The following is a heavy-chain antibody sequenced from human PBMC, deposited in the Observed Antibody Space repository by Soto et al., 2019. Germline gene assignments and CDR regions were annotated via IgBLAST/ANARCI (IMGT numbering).Heavy chain of an antibody. V-gene: IGHV3-21*01. Sequence: GSLRLSCAASGFTFSSYSMNWVRQAPGKGLEWVSSISSSSYIYYADSVKGRFTISRDNAKNSLYLQMNSLRAEDTAVYFCARDCSGGSCYPGMDVWGQGTTVTVS. CDR2: ISSSSYI. CDR3: ARDCSGGSCYPGMDV. J-gene: IGHJ6*02. D-gene: IGHD2-15*01. CDR1: GFTFSSYS.